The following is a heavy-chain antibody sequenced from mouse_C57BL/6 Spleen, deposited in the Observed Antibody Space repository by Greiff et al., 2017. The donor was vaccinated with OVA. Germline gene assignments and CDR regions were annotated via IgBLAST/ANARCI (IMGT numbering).Heavy chain of an antibody. CDR2: IYPGDGDT. CDR1: GYAFSSSW. J-gene: IGHJ2*01. Sequence: QVQLQQSGPELVKPGASVKLSCKASGYAFSSSWMNWVKQRPGQGLEWIGGIYPGDGDTNYNGKFKGKATLTADKSSSTASMQLSSLTSEDSAVYFCARLQAPDVWGKGTTVTVSS. CDR3: ARLQAPDV. D-gene: IGHD3-2*02. V-gene: IGHV1-82*01.